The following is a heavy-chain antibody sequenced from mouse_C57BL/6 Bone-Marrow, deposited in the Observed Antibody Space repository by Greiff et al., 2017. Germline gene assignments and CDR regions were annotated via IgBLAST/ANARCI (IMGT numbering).Heavy chain of an antibody. Sequence: EVQLQQSGAELVRPGASVKLSCTASGFNIKDDYMHWVKQRPEQGLEWIGWIDPENGDTEYASKFQGKATITADTSSNTAYLQLSSLTSEDTAVYYCTRTTVEGGFAYWGQGTLVTVSA. D-gene: IGHD1-1*01. V-gene: IGHV14-4*01. CDR1: GFNIKDDY. CDR3: TRTTVEGGFAY. J-gene: IGHJ3*01. CDR2: IDPENGDT.